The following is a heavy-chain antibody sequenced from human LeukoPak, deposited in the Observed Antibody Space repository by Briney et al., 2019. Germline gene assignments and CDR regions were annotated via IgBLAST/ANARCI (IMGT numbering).Heavy chain of an antibody. CDR1: GYTFTSYG. CDR2: ISAYNSNT. Sequence: ASVKVSCKASGYTFTSYGIKWVRQAPGQGLEWMGWISAYNSNTHYAQKLQGRATLTTDTSTCTAYMEVRSLSSDHTAVYYCAREVGRGFDYWGQGTLVTVPS. D-gene: IGHD1-26*01. V-gene: IGHV1-18*01. J-gene: IGHJ4*02. CDR3: AREVGRGFDY.